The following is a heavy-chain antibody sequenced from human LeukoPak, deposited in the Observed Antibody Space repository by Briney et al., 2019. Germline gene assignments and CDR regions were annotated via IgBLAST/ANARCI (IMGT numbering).Heavy chain of an antibody. D-gene: IGHD3-3*02. CDR1: GFTFSSDW. CDR3: ARDLATN. J-gene: IGHJ4*02. CDR2: INGDGSST. Sequence: GGSLRLSCAASGFTFSSDWMHWVRHAPHPGKGLVWVSRINGDGSSTSHADSVKGRFSTSRDNAKNTLYLQMNNLRVEDTGVYYCARDLATNWGQGTLVTVSS. V-gene: IGHV3-74*01.